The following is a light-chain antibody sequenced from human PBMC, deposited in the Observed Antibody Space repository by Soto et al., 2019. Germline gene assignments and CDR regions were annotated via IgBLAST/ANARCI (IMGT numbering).Light chain of an antibody. Sequence: QSVLTQPHSASGSPGQSVAISCTGTSSDVGGYNYVSWYQQHPGKAPKLMIYEVNKRPSGVPDRFSGSKSGNTASLTVSGLQAEDEADYYCSSDAGSSNVFGTGTKVTVL. CDR1: SSDVGGYNY. CDR2: EVN. CDR3: SSDAGSSNV. J-gene: IGLJ1*01. V-gene: IGLV2-8*01.